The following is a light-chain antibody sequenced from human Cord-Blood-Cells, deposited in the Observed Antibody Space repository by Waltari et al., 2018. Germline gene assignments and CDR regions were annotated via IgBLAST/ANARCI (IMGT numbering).Light chain of an antibody. J-gene: IGLJ2*01. V-gene: IGLV2-8*01. CDR1: SSDVGGYNY. Sequence: QPALTQPPSASGSPGQSVTISCTGTSSDVGGYNYVSWYQQHPGKAPKLMIYEVSKRPSGVPDRFSGSKSGNTASLTVSGLQAEDEADYYCSSYAGSNNFVVFGG. CDR2: EVS. CDR3: SSYAGSNNFVV.